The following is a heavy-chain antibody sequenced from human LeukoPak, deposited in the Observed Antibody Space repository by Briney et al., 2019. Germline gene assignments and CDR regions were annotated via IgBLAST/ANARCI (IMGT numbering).Heavy chain of an antibody. CDR1: GFIFSNDA. J-gene: IGHJ5*02. CDR2: IWFDGSNK. D-gene: IGHD5-24*01. CDR3: AKEVEEA. Sequence: GRSLRLSCAASGFIFSNDAMHWVRQAPGKGLEWVAFIWFDGSNKYYADSVKGRFTISRDNSKNTLYLQMNSLRAEDTAVYYCAKEVEEAWGQGTLVTVSS. V-gene: IGHV3-30*02.